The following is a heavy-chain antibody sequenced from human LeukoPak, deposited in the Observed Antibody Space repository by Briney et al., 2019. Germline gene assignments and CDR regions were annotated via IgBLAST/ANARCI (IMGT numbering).Heavy chain of an antibody. J-gene: IGHJ4*02. CDR3: TRDSANYHFAY. D-gene: IGHD4/OR15-4a*01. V-gene: IGHV3-66*01. Sequence: GSLRLSCAASGFTVKDNFMSWVRQAPGKGLEWVSVLYSGGATYYADSVKGRFTISRDNSKNTVFLQMSDLRAEDTAFYYCTRDSANYHFAYWGQGALVTVSS. CDR1: GFTVKDNF. CDR2: LYSGGAT.